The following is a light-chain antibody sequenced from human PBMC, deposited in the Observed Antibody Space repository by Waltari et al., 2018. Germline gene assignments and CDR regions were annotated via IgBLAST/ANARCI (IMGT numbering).Light chain of an antibody. CDR2: WAS. CDR3: QQYYNTPFT. J-gene: IGKJ3*01. CDR1: QSVLYSSNNKNY. Sequence: DIVMTQSPDSLAVSLVERATINCKSSQSVLYSSNNKNYLTWYQKKPGQPPKLLIYWASNRESGVPDRFSGSGSGTEFTLTISSLQAEDVAVYYCQQYYNTPFTFGPGTKVDVK. V-gene: IGKV4-1*01.